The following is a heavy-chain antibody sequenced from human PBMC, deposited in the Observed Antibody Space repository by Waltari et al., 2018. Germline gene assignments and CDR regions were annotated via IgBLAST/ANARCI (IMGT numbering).Heavy chain of an antibody. D-gene: IGHD3-10*01. J-gene: IGHJ4*02. CDR2: INQDGTAE. CDR3: ATEDYFRWDY. Sequence: VQLVESGGGLVQPGGSLRLAGAASGFIFTTYWMAWVRQAPGKGLEWVAKINQDGTAEYYVGSVKGRFTLSRDNAKNLLYLQMNGLRADDTAVYYCATEDYFRWDYWGQGTLVTVSS. V-gene: IGHV3-7*04. CDR1: GFIFTTYW.